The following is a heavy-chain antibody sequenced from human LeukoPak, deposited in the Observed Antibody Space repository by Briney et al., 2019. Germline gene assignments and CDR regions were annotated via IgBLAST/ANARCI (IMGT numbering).Heavy chain of an antibody. Sequence: SETLSLTCTVSGGSISSGDYYWSWIRQPPGKGLEWIGYIYYSGSTYYNPSLKSRVTISVDTSKNQFSLKLSSVTAADTAVYYCARDAAQTGTLDYWGQGTLVTVSS. D-gene: IGHD1-14*01. CDR2: IYYSGST. J-gene: IGHJ4*02. CDR3: ARDAAQTGTLDY. V-gene: IGHV4-30-4*01. CDR1: GGSISSGDYY.